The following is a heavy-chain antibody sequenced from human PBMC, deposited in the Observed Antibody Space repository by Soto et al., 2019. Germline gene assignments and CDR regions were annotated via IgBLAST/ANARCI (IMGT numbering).Heavy chain of an antibody. CDR3: ARDADYDFWSGYYPYYYGMDV. CDR2: IYTSGST. Sequence: SSETLSLTCTVSGGSISSYYGSWIRQPAGKGLEWIGRIYTSGSTNYNPSLKSRVTMSVDTSKNQFSLKLSSVTAADTAVYYCARDADYDFWSGYYPYYYGMDVWGQGTTVTVSS. D-gene: IGHD3-3*01. J-gene: IGHJ6*02. V-gene: IGHV4-4*07. CDR1: GGSISSYY.